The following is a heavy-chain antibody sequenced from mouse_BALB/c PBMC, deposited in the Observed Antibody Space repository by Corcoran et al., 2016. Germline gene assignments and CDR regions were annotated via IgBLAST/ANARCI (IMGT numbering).Heavy chain of an antibody. J-gene: IGHJ1*01. CDR1: GFHIKDTY. Sequence: EGQLQQSGAELVKPGASVKLSCTASGFHIKDTYMHWVKQRPEQGLEWIGRIDPANGNTKYDPKFQGKATITADTSSNTAYLQLSSLTSEDTAVYYCARWDWYFDVWGAGTTVTVS. V-gene: IGHV14-3*02. CDR3: ARWDWYFDV. CDR2: IDPANGNT.